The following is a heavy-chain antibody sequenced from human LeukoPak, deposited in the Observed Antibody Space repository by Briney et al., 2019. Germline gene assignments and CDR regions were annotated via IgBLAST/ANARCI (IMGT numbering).Heavy chain of an antibody. CDR3: ASGGAAYCSSASCYHMEYFDY. Sequence: GASVKVSCKASGYTFSGYYIHWVRQAPGQGFEWLGWINPNSGGTNYAQKFQGRVTMTRDTSISTAYMELSRLRSDDTAVYYCASGGAAYCSSASCYHMEYFDYWGQGTLVTVSS. CDR2: INPNSGGT. CDR1: GYTFSGYY. D-gene: IGHD2-2*01. V-gene: IGHV1-2*02. J-gene: IGHJ4*02.